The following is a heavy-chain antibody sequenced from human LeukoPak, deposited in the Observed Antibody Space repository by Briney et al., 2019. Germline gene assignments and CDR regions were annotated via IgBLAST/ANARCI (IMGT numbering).Heavy chain of an antibody. V-gene: IGHV4-59*01. Sequence: SETLSLTCTVSGGSLSSYYWSRIRQPPGKGLEWIGYIYYSGSTNYNPSLKSRVTISVDTSKNQFSLKLSSVTAADTAVYYCAREAPDYGGLDYWGQGTLVTVSS. D-gene: IGHD4-23*01. CDR2: IYYSGST. CDR3: AREAPDYGGLDY. J-gene: IGHJ4*02. CDR1: GGSLSSYY.